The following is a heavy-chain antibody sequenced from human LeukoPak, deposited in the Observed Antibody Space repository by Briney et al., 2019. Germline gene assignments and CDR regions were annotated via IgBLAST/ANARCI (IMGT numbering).Heavy chain of an antibody. V-gene: IGHV4-39*07. CDR2: IYYSGST. D-gene: IGHD6-13*01. J-gene: IGHJ4*02. CDR1: GGSISSSSYY. CDR3: ARDQISAAGEYYFDS. Sequence: SETLSLTCTVSGGSISSSSYYWGWIRQPPGKGLECIGSIYYSGSTYYNPSLKSRVTMSVDTSKNQFSLKLSSVTAADTALYYCARDQISAAGEYYFDSWGQGTLVTVSS.